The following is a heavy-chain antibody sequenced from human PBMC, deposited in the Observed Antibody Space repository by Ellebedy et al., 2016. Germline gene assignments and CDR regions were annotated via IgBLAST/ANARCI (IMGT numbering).Heavy chain of an antibody. CDR1: GGSINSGDYY. J-gene: IGHJ4*02. V-gene: IGHV4-61*02. Sequence: SETLSLXCTVSGGSINSGDYYWNWVRQPAGKGLEWIGRLHTRGNTDYNPSLKSRVTVSADTSKNQFSLNVNSVTAADTAVYYCARGVPAAWELLSIWGQGTLVTVSS. D-gene: IGHD1-26*01. CDR2: LHTRGNT. CDR3: ARGVPAAWELLSI.